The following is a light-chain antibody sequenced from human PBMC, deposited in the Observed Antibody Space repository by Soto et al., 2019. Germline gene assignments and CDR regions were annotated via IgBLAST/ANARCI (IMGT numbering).Light chain of an antibody. Sequence: FMLTQPHSVSESPGKKVIISCTRSSGSIASNYVHWYQQRPGSSPPTVFYEDNQRPSGVSDRFSGSIDSSSNSSSLTISGLEPEDEADYYCQSYDATNQVFGGGTKLTVL. V-gene: IGLV6-57*01. J-gene: IGLJ3*02. CDR3: QSYDATNQV. CDR2: EDN. CDR1: SGSIASNY.